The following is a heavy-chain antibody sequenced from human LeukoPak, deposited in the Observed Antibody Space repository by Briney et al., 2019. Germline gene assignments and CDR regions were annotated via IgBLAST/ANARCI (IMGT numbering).Heavy chain of an antibody. D-gene: IGHD3-10*01. CDR3: AIFPHRLWRSGRSYGMDV. J-gene: IGHJ6*02. CDR1: GFTFSSYA. Sequence: PGGSLRLSCAASGFTFSSYAMSWVRQAPGKGLEWVSAISGSGGSTYYADSVKGRFTISRDNSKNTLYLQMNSLRAEDTAVYYCAIFPHRLWRSGRSYGMDVWGQGTTVTVSS. CDR2: ISGSGGST. V-gene: IGHV3-23*01.